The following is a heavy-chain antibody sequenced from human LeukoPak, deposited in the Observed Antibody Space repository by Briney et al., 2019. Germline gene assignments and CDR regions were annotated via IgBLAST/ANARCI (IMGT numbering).Heavy chain of an antibody. V-gene: IGHV3-48*02. D-gene: IGHD2-21*01. CDR2: IISSSRTI. CDR3: ARPNTRGEYGMDV. Sequence: GGSLRLPCVASGFTFSSYSMNWVRQAPGKGLEWVSYIISSSRTIHYADSVKGRFTISRDNAKNSLYLQMNSLRDEDTAVYYCARPNTRGEYGMDVWGQGTTVTVSS. CDR1: GFTFSSYS. J-gene: IGHJ6*01.